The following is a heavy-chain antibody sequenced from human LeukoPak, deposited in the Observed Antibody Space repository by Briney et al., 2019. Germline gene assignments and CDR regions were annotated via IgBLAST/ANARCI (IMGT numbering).Heavy chain of an antibody. CDR3: ARDASPSIAVAGTGGNWFDP. D-gene: IGHD6-19*01. V-gene: IGHV1-24*01. CDR2: FDPEDGET. Sequence: GSVKVSCKVSGYTLTELSMHWVRQAPGKGLEWMGGFDPEDGETIYAQKFQGRVTMTEDTSTDTAYMELSSLRSEDTAVYYCARDASPSIAVAGTGGNWFDPWGQGTLVTVSS. CDR1: GYTLTELS. J-gene: IGHJ5*02.